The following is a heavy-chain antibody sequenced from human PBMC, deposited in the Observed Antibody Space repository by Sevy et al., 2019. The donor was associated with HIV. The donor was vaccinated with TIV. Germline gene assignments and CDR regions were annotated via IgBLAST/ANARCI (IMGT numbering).Heavy chain of an antibody. CDR2: INPRGGST. Sequence: ASLKVSCKASGYTFTSYYMHCVRQAPGQGLEWMGIINPRGGSTSYAQKFQGRVTMTRDTSTSTVYMELSSLRSEDTAVYYCARDRSGGIAAAGPFDPWGQGTLVTVSS. J-gene: IGHJ5*02. CDR3: ARDRSGGIAAAGPFDP. V-gene: IGHV1-46*01. CDR1: GYTFTSYY. D-gene: IGHD6-13*01.